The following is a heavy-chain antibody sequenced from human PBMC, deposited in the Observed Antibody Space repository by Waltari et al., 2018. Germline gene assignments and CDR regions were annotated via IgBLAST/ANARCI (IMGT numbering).Heavy chain of an antibody. Sequence: QVQLQQWGAGLLKPSETLSLTCSVSGASFSAYYWGWVRHVPGKGLEWIGQIRHPGNTNYNPSLQSRVAISIDTSRKQFSLRVFSVTAADTGLYFCTRGGNYDFWSHRPFVDPWGQGTQVTVSS. CDR2: IRHPGNT. D-gene: IGHD3-3*01. CDR1: GASFSAYY. J-gene: IGHJ5*02. V-gene: IGHV4-34*01. CDR3: TRGGNYDFWSHRPFVDP.